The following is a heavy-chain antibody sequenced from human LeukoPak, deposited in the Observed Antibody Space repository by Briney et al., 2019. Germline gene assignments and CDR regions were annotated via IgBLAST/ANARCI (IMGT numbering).Heavy chain of an antibody. CDR2: IYAGDTI. Sequence: GGSLRLSCVVSGFSVSNNYVSWVRQAPGKGLEWVSVIYAGDTIKYADSVKGRFTISRDNSKNSLYLQMNSLRAEDTALYYCAKASGWYRGYFDYWGQGTLVTVSS. CDR1: GFSVSNNY. D-gene: IGHD6-19*01. J-gene: IGHJ4*02. V-gene: IGHV3-53*05. CDR3: AKASGWYRGYFDY.